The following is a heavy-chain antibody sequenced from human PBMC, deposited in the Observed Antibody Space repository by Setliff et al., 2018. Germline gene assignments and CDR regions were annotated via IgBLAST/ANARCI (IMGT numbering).Heavy chain of an antibody. Sequence: PSETLSLTCTVSGGSISSYDWSWIRQSPGKGLEWIGNIYYSGTTNYNPSLKSRVTISADTSKNQFSLKLRSVTAADTAVYYCARMSGFQYMDVWGKGTTVTVSS. J-gene: IGHJ6*03. CDR2: IYYSGTT. CDR3: ARMSGFQYMDV. V-gene: IGHV4-59*01. D-gene: IGHD3-3*01. CDR1: GGSISSYD.